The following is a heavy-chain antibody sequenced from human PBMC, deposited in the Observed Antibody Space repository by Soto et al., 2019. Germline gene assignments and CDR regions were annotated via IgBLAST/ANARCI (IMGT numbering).Heavy chain of an antibody. Sequence: GGSLRLSCAASGFTFSSYWMSWVRQAPGKGLEWVANIKQDGSEKYYVDSVKGRFTISRDNAKNSLYLQMNSLRAEDTAVYYCARDHDGDYDYFDYWGQGTLVTVS. V-gene: IGHV3-7*01. J-gene: IGHJ4*02. CDR2: IKQDGSEK. CDR1: GFTFSSYW. CDR3: ARDHDGDYDYFDY. D-gene: IGHD4-17*01.